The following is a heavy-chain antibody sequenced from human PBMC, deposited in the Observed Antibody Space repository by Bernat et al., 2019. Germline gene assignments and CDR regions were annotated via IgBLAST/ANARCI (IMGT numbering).Heavy chain of an antibody. Sequence: QVQLAESGGGVVQPGRSLRLSCAASGFTFSYYAMHWVRQAPGKGLEWVAVISYDGSNKYYADSVKGRFTISRDNSRNTLYLQMNSLTADDTALYYCARERLAVAGDPPYWGQGTLVSVSS. V-gene: IGHV3-30*01. CDR1: GFTFSYYA. D-gene: IGHD6-19*01. J-gene: IGHJ4*02. CDR2: ISYDGSNK. CDR3: ARERLAVAGDPPY.